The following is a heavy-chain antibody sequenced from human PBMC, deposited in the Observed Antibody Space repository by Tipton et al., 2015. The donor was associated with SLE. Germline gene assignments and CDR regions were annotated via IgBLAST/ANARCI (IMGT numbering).Heavy chain of an antibody. Sequence: QSGAEVKKPGASVKVSCKASGDTFSSYGISWVRQAPGQGLEWMGGVIPIFGIPNYAQKFQGRVTFTSDESTSTVYMELHSLRPDDTAVYFCARGPQWEPPAFDIWGHGTMVTVSS. D-gene: IGHD1-26*01. V-gene: IGHV1-69*13. CDR2: VIPIFGIP. CDR3: ARGPQWEPPAFDI. CDR1: GDTFSSYG. J-gene: IGHJ3*02.